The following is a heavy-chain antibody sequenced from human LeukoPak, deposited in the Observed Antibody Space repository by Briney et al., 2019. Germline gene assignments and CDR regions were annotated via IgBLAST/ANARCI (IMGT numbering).Heavy chain of an antibody. CDR1: GYTFTSYY. CDR3: ARRGGRGYSYAWGY. J-gene: IGHJ4*02. V-gene: IGHV1-18*01. D-gene: IGHD5-18*01. CDR2: ISAYNGNT. Sequence: ASVKVSCKASGYTFTSYYMHWVRQAPGQGLEWMGWISAYNGNTNYAQKFQGRVTMTTDTSTNTAYMELRSLISDDTAVYYCARRGGRGYSYAWGYWGQGTLVTVSS.